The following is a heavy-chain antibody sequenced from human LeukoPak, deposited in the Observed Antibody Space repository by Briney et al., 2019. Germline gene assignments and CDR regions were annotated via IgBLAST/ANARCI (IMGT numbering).Heavy chain of an antibody. Sequence: PGGSLRLSCAASGFTFSSYEMNWVRQAPGKGLEWVSYISSSGSTIYYADSVKGRFTISRDNAKNSLYLQMNSLRAEDTAVYYCAREEQQLAYYWGQGTLVTVSS. D-gene: IGHD6-13*01. CDR3: AREEQQLAYY. J-gene: IGHJ4*02. CDR1: GFTFSSYE. CDR2: ISSSGSTI. V-gene: IGHV3-48*03.